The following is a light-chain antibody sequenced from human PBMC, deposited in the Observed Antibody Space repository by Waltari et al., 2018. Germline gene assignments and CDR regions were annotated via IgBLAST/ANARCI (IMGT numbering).Light chain of an antibody. CDR2: GAS. J-gene: IGKJ4*01. V-gene: IGKV3-20*01. Sequence: EIVLTQSPGTLSLSPGERATLPCRDSQTVRTTYLAWYQQKPGQAPTLVIYGASSRAAGIPDRFSGSGSGTDFSLTISSLEPEDFAVYYCQQYDISPLTFGGGTKVEIK. CDR3: QQYDISPLT. CDR1: QTVRTTY.